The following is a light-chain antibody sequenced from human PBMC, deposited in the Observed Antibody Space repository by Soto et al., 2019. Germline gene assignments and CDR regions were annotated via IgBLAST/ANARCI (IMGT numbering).Light chain of an antibody. CDR1: QRISSY. J-gene: IGKJ4*01. CDR2: AAS. Sequence: DIQMTQSPSSLSASVGDRVTITCRASQRISSYLNWYQQKPGKAPKLLIYAASSLQSGVPSRFSGSGSGTDFTLTISSLQPEDFATYYCQQSYSTLTFGGGTKVDIK. CDR3: QQSYSTLT. V-gene: IGKV1-39*01.